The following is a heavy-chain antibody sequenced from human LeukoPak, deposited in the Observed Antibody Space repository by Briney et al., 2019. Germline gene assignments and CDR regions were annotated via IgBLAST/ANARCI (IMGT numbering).Heavy chain of an antibody. D-gene: IGHD1-1*01. J-gene: IGHJ5*02. CDR2: IWHDASNQ. V-gene: IGHV3-33*01. CDR3: VREDTTGEFDL. CDR1: GFTHSTYA. Sequence: GGSLRLSCLASGFTHSTYAMHWVRQAPGKGLEWVAVIWHDASNQFYADSVRGRFIISRDISKKTVYLQMNSLRAGDTAIYYCVREDTTGEFDLWGQGTVVTVSS.